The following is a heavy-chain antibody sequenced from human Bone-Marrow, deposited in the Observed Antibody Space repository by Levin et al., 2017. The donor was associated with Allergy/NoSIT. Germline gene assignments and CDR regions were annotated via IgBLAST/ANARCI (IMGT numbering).Heavy chain of an antibody. J-gene: IGHJ4*02. Sequence: SQTLSLTCTVSGGSMNNYYWSWIRQSPGKGLECIGYIYYSGSTNYNPSLKSRVTISIDTSKNQFSLNLNSVTAADTAVYYCARGYSSGWHAPFHYWGQGSLVTVSS. D-gene: IGHD6-19*01. V-gene: IGHV4-59*01. CDR2: IYYSGST. CDR3: ARGYSSGWHAPFHY. CDR1: GGSMNNYY.